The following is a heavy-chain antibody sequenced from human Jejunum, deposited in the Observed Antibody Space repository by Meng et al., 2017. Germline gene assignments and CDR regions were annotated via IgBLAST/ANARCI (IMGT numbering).Heavy chain of an antibody. CDR1: GFTLSYYW. J-gene: IGHJ5*01. Sequence: GGSLRLSCAVSGFTLSYYWMSWVRQAPGKGLEWVANINQGGGVKHYVGSVKGRFTISRDDAKNSLYLDMNSLRAEDTAIYYCVKLGYIRWGLESWGQGTLVTVSS. CDR2: INQGGGVK. D-gene: IGHD7-27*01. V-gene: IGHV3-7*01. CDR3: VKLGYIRWGLES.